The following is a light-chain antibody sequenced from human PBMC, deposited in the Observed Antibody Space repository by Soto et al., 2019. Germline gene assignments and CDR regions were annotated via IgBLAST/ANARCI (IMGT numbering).Light chain of an antibody. J-gene: IGLJ3*02. Sequence: QSVLTQPPSVSGAPGQRVTISCTGSSSNIGAGYGVHWYQQLPRTAPKLLIYGNTNRPSGVPDRFSGSKSGTSASLAITGLQAEDEADYYSQSYDSSLSGFWVFGGGTKVTVL. CDR2: GNT. V-gene: IGLV1-40*01. CDR3: QSYDSSLSGFWV. CDR1: SSNIGAGYG.